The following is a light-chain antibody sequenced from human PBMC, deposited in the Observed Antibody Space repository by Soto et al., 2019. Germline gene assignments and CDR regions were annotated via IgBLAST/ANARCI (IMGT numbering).Light chain of an antibody. Sequence: SYELTQPLSVSVALGQTARITCGGNNIGSKNVHWYQQKPGQAPVLVIYRDSSRPSGIPERFYGSNSGNTATLTITRAQDGDEADYYCQVWDSSTVVFGGGTKLTVL. CDR3: QVWDSSTVV. J-gene: IGLJ2*01. CDR2: RDS. CDR1: NIGSKN. V-gene: IGLV3-9*01.